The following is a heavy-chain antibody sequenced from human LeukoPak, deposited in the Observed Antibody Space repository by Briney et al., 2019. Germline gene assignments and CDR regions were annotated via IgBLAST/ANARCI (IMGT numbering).Heavy chain of an antibody. J-gene: IGHJ6*02. D-gene: IGHD3-3*01. Sequence: ASVKVSCKASGYRFIGYHLHWVRQAPGQGPEWMGWFNPNSGDTKYAERFQGRVTMTGDTSISTAYMELSRLRSDDTVIYYCAREKLEDDFWSGESFYYGMDVWGQGTTVTVSS. CDR2: FNPNSGDT. V-gene: IGHV1-2*02. CDR1: GYRFIGYH. CDR3: AREKLEDDFWSGESFYYGMDV.